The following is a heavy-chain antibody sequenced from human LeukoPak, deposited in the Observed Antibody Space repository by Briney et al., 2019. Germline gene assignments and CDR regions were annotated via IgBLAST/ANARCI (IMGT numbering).Heavy chain of an antibody. Sequence: PSETLSLTCAVYGGSFSGYYWSWIRQPPGKGLEWIGEINHSGGTNYNPSLKSRVTISVDTSKNQFSLKLSSVTAADTAVYYCATVGAAAGSTWGQGTLVTVSS. J-gene: IGHJ4*02. CDR2: INHSGGT. CDR1: GGSFSGYY. D-gene: IGHD6-13*01. CDR3: ATVGAAAGST. V-gene: IGHV4-34*01.